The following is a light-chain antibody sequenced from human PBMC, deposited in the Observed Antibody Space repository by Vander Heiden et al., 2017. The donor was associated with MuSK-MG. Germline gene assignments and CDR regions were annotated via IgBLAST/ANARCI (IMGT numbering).Light chain of an antibody. CDR2: GNT. CDR1: SSNIGAAYE. Sequence: QSVLTPLPSVSGAPGPRVTTACTGGSSNIGAAYEVHSYQQLPGTAPTLLIYGNTNRPSGVPDRFSGSRSGTSGSLAITGLQAEDEADYYCHSYDGSLGGFVFGTGTKVTVV. V-gene: IGLV1-40*01. J-gene: IGLJ1*01. CDR3: HSYDGSLGGFV.